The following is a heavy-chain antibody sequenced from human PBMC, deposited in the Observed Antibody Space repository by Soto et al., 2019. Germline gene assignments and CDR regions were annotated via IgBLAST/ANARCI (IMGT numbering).Heavy chain of an antibody. Sequence: PSETLSLTCTVSGGSISSGGYYWSWIRQHPGKGLEWIGYIYYSGSTYYNPSLKSRVTISVDTSKNQFSLKLSSVTAADTAVYYCARATFWLSDFDYWGQGTLVTVSS. J-gene: IGHJ4*02. CDR1: GGSISSGGYY. CDR3: ARATFWLSDFDY. CDR2: IYYSGST. D-gene: IGHD3-22*01. V-gene: IGHV4-31*03.